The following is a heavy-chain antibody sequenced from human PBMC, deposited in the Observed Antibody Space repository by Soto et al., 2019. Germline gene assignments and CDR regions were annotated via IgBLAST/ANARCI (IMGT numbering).Heavy chain of an antibody. D-gene: IGHD6-19*01. CDR2: MSFDGSIK. CDR3: ATIAVPPAFDI. CDR1: GFIFSSYG. Sequence: QVQLVESGGGVVQPGRSLRLSCAASGFIFSSYGMNWVRQAPGKGLEWVAVMSFDGSIKYYADSVKGRFTISRDNSKNTLYLQMNSVRAEDTAVSYCATIAVPPAFDIWGQGTMVTVSS. V-gene: IGHV3-30*03. J-gene: IGHJ3*02.